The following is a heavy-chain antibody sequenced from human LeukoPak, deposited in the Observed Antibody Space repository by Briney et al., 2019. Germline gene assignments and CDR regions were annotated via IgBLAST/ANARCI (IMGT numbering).Heavy chain of an antibody. J-gene: IGHJ4*02. CDR2: IYYSGST. CDR1: GGSVSSGDYY. D-gene: IGHD3-10*01. V-gene: IGHV4-30-4*01. CDR3: ARDYYGSGSSNN. Sequence: SETLSLTCTVSGGSVSSGDYYWSWIRQPPGKGLEWIGYIYYSGSTYYNPSLKSRVTISVDTSKNQFSLKLSSVTAADTAVYYCARDYYGSGSSNNWGQGTLVTVSS.